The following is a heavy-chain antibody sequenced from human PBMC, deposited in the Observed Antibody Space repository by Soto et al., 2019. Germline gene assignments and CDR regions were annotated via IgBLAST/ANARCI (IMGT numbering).Heavy chain of an antibody. D-gene: IGHD3-22*01. CDR3: ARGPAYYYDSSGPKTYFGY. CDR1: GGTFSSYA. V-gene: IGHV1-69*13. J-gene: IGHJ4*02. Sequence: SVKVSCKASGGTFSSYAISWVRQAPGQGLEWMGGIIPIFGTANYAQKFQGRVTITADESTSTAYMGLSSLRSEDTAVYYCARGPAYYYDSSGPKTYFGYWGQGTLVTVSS. CDR2: IIPIFGTA.